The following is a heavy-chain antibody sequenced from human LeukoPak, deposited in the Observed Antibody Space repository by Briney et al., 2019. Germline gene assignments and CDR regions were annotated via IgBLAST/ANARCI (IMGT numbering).Heavy chain of an antibody. J-gene: IGHJ1*01. V-gene: IGHV1-2*02. CDR3: ARGGGYSSSWYPH. D-gene: IGHD6-13*01. Sequence: GASVKVSCKASGYTFTGYYMHWVRQAPGQGLEWMGWIDPNSGGTNYAQKFQGRVTMTRDTSISTAYMELSRLRSDDTAVYYCARGGGYSSSWYPHWGQGTLVTVSS. CDR1: GYTFTGYY. CDR2: IDPNSGGT.